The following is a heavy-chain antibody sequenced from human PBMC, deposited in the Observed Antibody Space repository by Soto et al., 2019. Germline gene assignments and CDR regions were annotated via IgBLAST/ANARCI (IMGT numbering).Heavy chain of an antibody. J-gene: IGHJ6*02. CDR1: GGSISSGGYY. CDR3: ARGVVARGLSNGMDV. D-gene: IGHD2-15*01. Sequence: QVQLQESGPGLVKPSQTLSLTCTVSGGSISSGGYYWSWIRQHPGKGLEWIGYIYYSGSTYYNPSLKRRVTISVDTSKDQFPLKLSSVTAADTAVYYCARGVVARGLSNGMDVWGQGTTVTVSS. CDR2: IYYSGST. V-gene: IGHV4-31*03.